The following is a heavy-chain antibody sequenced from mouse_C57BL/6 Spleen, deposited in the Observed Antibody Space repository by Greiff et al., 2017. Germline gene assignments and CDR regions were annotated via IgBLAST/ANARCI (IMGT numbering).Heavy chain of an antibody. CDR3: ARGGDSSGLFFDY. CDR2: ISPGDGDT. V-gene: IGHV1-82*01. CDR1: GYAFSSSW. Sequence: VKLQESGPELVKPGASVKISCKASGYAFSSSWMNWVKQRPGKGLEWIGRISPGDGDTNYNGKFKGKATLTADKSSSTAYMQLSSLTSEDSAVYFCARGGDSSGLFFDYWGQGTTLTVSS. D-gene: IGHD3-2*02. J-gene: IGHJ2*01.